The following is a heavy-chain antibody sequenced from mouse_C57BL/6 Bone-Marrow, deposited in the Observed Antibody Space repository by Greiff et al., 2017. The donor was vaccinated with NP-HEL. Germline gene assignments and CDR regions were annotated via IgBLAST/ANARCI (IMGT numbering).Heavy chain of an antibody. CDR2: IYPGDGDT. Sequence: VQLQQSGPELVKPGASVKISCKASGYAFSSSWMNWVKQRPGKGLEWIGRIYPGDGDTNYNGKFKGKATLTADKSSSTAYMQLSSLTSEDSAVYFCARFYGNYVGGYWGQGTTLTVSS. CDR3: ARFYGNYVGGY. J-gene: IGHJ2*01. CDR1: GYAFSSSW. V-gene: IGHV1-82*01. D-gene: IGHD2-1*01.